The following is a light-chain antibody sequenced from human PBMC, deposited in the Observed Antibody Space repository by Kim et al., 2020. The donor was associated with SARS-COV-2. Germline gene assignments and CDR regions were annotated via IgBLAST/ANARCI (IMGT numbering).Light chain of an antibody. CDR3: QQYGSSPPWT. CDR1: QTISSSY. Sequence: EIVLTQSPGPLSLSPGERATLSCRASQTISSSYLAWYQQKPGQAPSLLIYGASSRATGIPDRFSGSGSGTDFTLTISRLEPEDFAVYYCQQYGSSPPWTFGQGTKVEIK. CDR2: GAS. J-gene: IGKJ1*01. V-gene: IGKV3-20*01.